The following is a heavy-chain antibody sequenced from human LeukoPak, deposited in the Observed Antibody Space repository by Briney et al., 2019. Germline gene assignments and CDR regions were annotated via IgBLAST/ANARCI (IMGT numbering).Heavy chain of an antibody. J-gene: IGHJ4*02. CDR2: ISYDGKTI. V-gene: IGHV3-30*03. CDR3: ARVYGYASGATFDY. Sequence: PGKSLRLSCLASGFTFSSYAMHWVRQAPGKGLEWVAVISYDGKTIHYADSVMGRFTISRDNSKNSLYLRMVSLRTEDTAVYYCARVYGYASGATFDYWGQGSLVTVSS. CDR1: GFTFSSYA. D-gene: IGHD3-10*01.